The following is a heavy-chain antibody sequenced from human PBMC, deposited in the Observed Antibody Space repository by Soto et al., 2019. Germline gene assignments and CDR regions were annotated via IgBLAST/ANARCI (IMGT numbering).Heavy chain of an antibody. CDR2: IYYSGST. D-gene: IGHD5-12*01. CDR1: GGSISSGGSY. CDR3: ARADSVRDGYPFDY. V-gene: IGHV4-31*03. J-gene: IGHJ4*02. Sequence: QVQLQESGPGLVKPSQTLSLTCTVSGGSISSGGSYWSWIRRHPGKGREWIGYIYYSGSTYYNPYLKSRVTISVDTSKNQFSLKLSSVTAADTAVYYCARADSVRDGYPFDYWGQGTLVTVSS.